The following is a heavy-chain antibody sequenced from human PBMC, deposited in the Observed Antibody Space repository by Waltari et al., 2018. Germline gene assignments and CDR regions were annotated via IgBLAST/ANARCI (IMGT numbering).Heavy chain of an antibody. CDR3: AKDGGSYYDY. V-gene: IGHV3-30*18. Sequence: QVQLVESGGGVVQPGRSLRLSCAASGFTFSSYGLHWVRQAQGKGLEWVAVISYDGSNKYYADSVKGRFTISRDNSKNTLYLQMNSLRAEDTAVYYCAKDGGSYYDYWGQGTLVTVSS. D-gene: IGHD1-26*01. CDR2: ISYDGSNK. J-gene: IGHJ4*02. CDR1: GFTFSSYG.